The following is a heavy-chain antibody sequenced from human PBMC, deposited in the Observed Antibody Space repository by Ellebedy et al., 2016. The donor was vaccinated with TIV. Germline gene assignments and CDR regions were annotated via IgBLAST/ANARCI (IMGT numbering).Heavy chain of an antibody. J-gene: IGHJ4*02. V-gene: IGHV3-49*03. CDR3: TTLLADCSSSNC. Sequence: GGSLRLXXTGSGFTFGDYAMSWFRQAPGRGLEWVGFIRSKSHGGTTEYAASVKGRFSISKDDSQSIAYLQMDSLKSEDTAVYYCTTLLADCSSSNCWGQGTLVTVSS. D-gene: IGHD6-13*01. CDR1: GFTFGDYA. CDR2: IRSKSHGGTT.